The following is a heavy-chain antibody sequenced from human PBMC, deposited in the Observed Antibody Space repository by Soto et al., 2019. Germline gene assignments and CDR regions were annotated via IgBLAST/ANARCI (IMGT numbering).Heavy chain of an antibody. CDR1: GYTFTSYA. J-gene: IGHJ4*02. V-gene: IGHV1-3*01. Sequence: ASVKVSCKASGYTFTSYAMHWVRQAPGQRLEWMGWINASNGNTKNLQKFQGRVTITRDTSASTAYMELSSLRSEDTAVYYCARDADYYDSRGYFEYWRQGTLVIVSS. D-gene: IGHD3-22*01. CDR2: INASNGNT. CDR3: ARDADYYDSRGYFEY.